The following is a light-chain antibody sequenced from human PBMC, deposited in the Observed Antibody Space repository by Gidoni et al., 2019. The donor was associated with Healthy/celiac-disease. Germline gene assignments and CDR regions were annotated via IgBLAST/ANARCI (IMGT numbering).Light chain of an antibody. CDR1: QVIRND. V-gene: IGKV1-6*01. CDR2: AES. CDR3: LQDYNYPWT. Sequence: AIQMTQSPSSLSASVGDRVTITCRASQVIRNDLGWYQQKPGRAPKLLLYAESSLQSGVPSRFSGSGSGTDFALTISSLQPEDFATCYCLQDYNYPWTFGQGTKVEIK. J-gene: IGKJ1*01.